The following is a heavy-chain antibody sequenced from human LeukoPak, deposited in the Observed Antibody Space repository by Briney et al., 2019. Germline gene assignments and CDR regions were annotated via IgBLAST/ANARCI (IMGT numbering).Heavy chain of an antibody. CDR1: GFTFSSYA. CDR3: ARTHSDYYDSSGYHYPYYYYYYMDV. J-gene: IGHJ6*03. V-gene: IGHV3-23*01. Sequence: GGSLRLSCAASGFTFSSYAMSWVRQAPGKGLEWVSAISGSGGSTYYADSVKGRFTISRDNSKNTLYLQMNSLRAEDTALYYCARTHSDYYDSSGYHYPYYYYYYMDVWGKGTTVTVSS. CDR2: ISGSGGST. D-gene: IGHD3-22*01.